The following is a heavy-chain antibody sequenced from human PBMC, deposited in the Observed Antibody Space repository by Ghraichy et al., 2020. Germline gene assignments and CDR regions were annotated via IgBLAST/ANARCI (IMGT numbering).Heavy chain of an antibody. CDR2: INHSGST. CDR1: GGSFSGYY. J-gene: IGHJ4*02. CDR3: ARGRRVLVPAAHYDY. D-gene: IGHD2-2*01. V-gene: IGHV4-34*01. Sequence: GSLRLSCAVYGGSFSGYYWSWIRQPPGKGLEWIGEINHSGSTNYNPSLKSRVTISVDTSKNQFSLKLSSVTAADTAVYYCARGRRVLVPAAHYDYWGQGTLVTVSS.